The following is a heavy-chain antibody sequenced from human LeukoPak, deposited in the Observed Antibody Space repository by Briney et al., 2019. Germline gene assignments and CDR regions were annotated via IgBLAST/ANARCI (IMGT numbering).Heavy chain of an antibody. CDR3: ARELLQYYYGSGSYSYFDY. CDR2: IYYSGST. Sequence: PSETLSLTCTVSGGSISSGDYYWSWIRQPPGKGLEWFGYIYYSGSTYYNPSLKSRVTISVDTSKNQFSLKLSSVTAADTAVYYCARELLQYYYGSGSYSYFDYRGQGTLVAVSS. D-gene: IGHD3-10*01. CDR1: GGSISSGDYY. V-gene: IGHV4-30-4*01. J-gene: IGHJ4*02.